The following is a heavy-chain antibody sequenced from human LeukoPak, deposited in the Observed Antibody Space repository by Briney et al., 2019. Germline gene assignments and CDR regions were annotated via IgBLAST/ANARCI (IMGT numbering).Heavy chain of an antibody. D-gene: IGHD3-10*01. J-gene: IGHJ4*02. CDR1: GFTFSSYE. CDR2: ISSSGSTI. CDR3: AKVAKYYYGSETYYFFEH. Sequence: GGSLRLSCAASGFTFSSYEMNWVRQAPGKGLEWVSYISSSGSTIYYADSVKGRFTISRDNAKNTLYLQMNSLRVEDTAVFYCAKVAKYYYGSETYYFFEHWGQGTPVTASS. V-gene: IGHV3-48*03.